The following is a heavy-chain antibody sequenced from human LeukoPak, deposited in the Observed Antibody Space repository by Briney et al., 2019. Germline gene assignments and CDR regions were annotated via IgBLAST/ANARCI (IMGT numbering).Heavy chain of an antibody. J-gene: IGHJ6*04. D-gene: IGHD3-10*01. CDR1: GYTFTGYY. CDR3: ARAKGKDHYGMDV. CDR2: INPNSGGT. V-gene: IGHV1-2*04. Sequence: ASVKVSCKASGYTFTGYYMHWVRQAPGQGLEWMGWINPNSGGTNYAQKFQGWVTMTRDTSISTAYMELSRLRSDDTAVYYCARAKGKDHYGMDVWGKGTTVTVSS.